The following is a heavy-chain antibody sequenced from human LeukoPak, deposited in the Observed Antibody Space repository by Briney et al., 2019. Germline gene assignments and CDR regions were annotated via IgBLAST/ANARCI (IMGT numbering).Heavy chain of an antibody. CDR2: ISGSGGST. Sequence: SGGPLRLSCAASGFTFSSYAMSWVRQAPGKGLEWASAISGSGGSTYYADSVKGRFTISRDNSKNTLYLQMNSLRAEDTAVYYCAKDRAVVPAATYDYWGQGTLVTVSS. J-gene: IGHJ4*02. CDR3: AKDRAVVPAATYDY. D-gene: IGHD2-2*01. V-gene: IGHV3-23*01. CDR1: GFTFSSYA.